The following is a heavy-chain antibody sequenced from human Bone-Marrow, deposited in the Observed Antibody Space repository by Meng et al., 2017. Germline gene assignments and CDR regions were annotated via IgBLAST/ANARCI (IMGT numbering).Heavy chain of an antibody. CDR3: ARDTGDFGSNPRHYYYAMDV. V-gene: IGHV3-7*01. Sequence: GESLKISCAASGFTFSSYWMSWVRQAPGKGLEWVANIKQDGSEKYYVDSVKGRFTISRDNAKNSLYLQIHSLRAEDTAVFYCARDTGDFGSNPRHYYYAMDVWGQGTTVTVSS. D-gene: IGHD2-2*01. CDR1: GFTFSSYW. CDR2: IKQDGSEK. J-gene: IGHJ6*02.